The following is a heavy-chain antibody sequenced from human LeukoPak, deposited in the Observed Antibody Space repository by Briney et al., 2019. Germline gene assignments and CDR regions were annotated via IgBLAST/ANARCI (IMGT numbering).Heavy chain of an antibody. J-gene: IGHJ4*02. CDR1: GFTFSSYG. V-gene: IGHV3-30*18. CDR2: ISYDGSNK. Sequence: GGSLRLSCVASGFTFSSYGMHWVRQAPGKGLEWVAVISYDGSNKYYADSVKGRFTISRDNSKNTLYLQMNSLRAEDTAVYYCAKESPITMVRGVMPVIDYWGQGTLVTVSS. D-gene: IGHD3-10*01. CDR3: AKESPITMVRGVMPVIDY.